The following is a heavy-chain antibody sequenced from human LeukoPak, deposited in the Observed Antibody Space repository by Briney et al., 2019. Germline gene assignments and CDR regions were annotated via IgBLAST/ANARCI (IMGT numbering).Heavy chain of an antibody. D-gene: IGHD3-3*01. Sequence: GVSLRLSCAPSGFTFSRHGMHWVRQAPGKGLEWVAIISNDGSRKYYAHSVEGRFTISRDNSKNTLYLQMDSLRAEDTAVYYCARDRAWNYFDYWGQGTLVTVSS. CDR3: ARDRAWNYFDY. V-gene: IGHV3-30*03. CDR1: GFTFSRHG. CDR2: ISNDGSRK. J-gene: IGHJ4*02.